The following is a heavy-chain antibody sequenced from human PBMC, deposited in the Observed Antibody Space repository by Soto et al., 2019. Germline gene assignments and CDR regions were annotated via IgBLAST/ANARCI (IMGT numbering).Heavy chain of an antibody. D-gene: IGHD5-12*01. CDR1: GFTFSSYW. J-gene: IGHJ4*02. Sequence: PGGSLRLSCAASGFTFSSYWMSWVCQAPGKGLEWVANIKQDGSEKYYVDSVKGRFTISRDNAKNSLYLQMNSLRAEDTAVYYCAKDTVEMATILAYWGQGTLVTVSS. V-gene: IGHV3-7*01. CDR2: IKQDGSEK. CDR3: AKDTVEMATILAY.